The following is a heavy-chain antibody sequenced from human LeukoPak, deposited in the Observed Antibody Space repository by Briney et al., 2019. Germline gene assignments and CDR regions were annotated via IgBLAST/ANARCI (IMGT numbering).Heavy chain of an antibody. D-gene: IGHD6-25*01. CDR3: AKSGSGWRGSTYYFDY. CDR2: IRYDGSNK. CDR1: GFTFSSYG. J-gene: IGHJ4*02. V-gene: IGHV3-30*02. Sequence: GGSLRLSCAASGFTFSSYGMHWVRQAPGKGLEWVAFIRYDGSNKYYADSVKGRFTISRDNSKNTLYLQMNSLRAEDTAVYYCAKSGSGWRGSTYYFDYWGQGTLVTVSS.